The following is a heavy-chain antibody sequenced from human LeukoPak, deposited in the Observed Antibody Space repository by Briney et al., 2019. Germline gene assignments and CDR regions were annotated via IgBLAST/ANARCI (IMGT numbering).Heavy chain of an antibody. CDR2: IYPGDTDT. CDR1: DYSFTNSW. V-gene: IGHV5-51*01. J-gene: IGHJ4*02. Sequence: GQSLPCSCKGSDYSFTNSWIGWVRPMPGEGLEWMGIIYPGDTDTRSRTSYQRQVTFSVDNSISTAYLQWSSLKASDTAIYYCARRSGDLFISEFDSWGEGT. D-gene: IGHD2-21*02. CDR3: ARRSGDLFISEFDS.